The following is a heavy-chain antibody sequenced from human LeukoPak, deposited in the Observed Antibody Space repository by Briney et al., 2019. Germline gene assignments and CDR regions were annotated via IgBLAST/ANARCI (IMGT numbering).Heavy chain of an antibody. D-gene: IGHD2-15*01. CDR2: ISYDGSNK. CDR3: AKDNERWFDY. CDR1: GFTFSSYG. V-gene: IGHV3-30*18. Sequence: GGSLRLSCAASGFTFSSYGMHWVRQAPGKGLEWVAVISYDGSNKYYADSVKGRFTISRDNSKNTLYLQMNSLRAEDTAVYYCAKDNERWFDYWGQGIPVTVSS. J-gene: IGHJ4*02.